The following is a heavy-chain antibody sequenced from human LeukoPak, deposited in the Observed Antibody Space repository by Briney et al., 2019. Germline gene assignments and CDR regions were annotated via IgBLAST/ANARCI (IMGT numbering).Heavy chain of an antibody. J-gene: IGHJ4*02. D-gene: IGHD5-18*01. CDR2: ISGSGGST. CDR3: AKDEELGYSYGAIDY. V-gene: IGHV3-23*01. Sequence: PGGSLRLSCAASGFTFSSYAMSWVRQAPGKGLEWVSAISGSGGSTYCADSVKGRLTISRDNSKNTLYLQMNSLRAEDTAVYYCAKDEELGYSYGAIDYWGQGTLVTVSS. CDR1: GFTFSSYA.